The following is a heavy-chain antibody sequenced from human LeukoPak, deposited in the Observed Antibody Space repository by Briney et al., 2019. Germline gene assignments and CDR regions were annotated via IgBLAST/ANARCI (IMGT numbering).Heavy chain of an antibody. J-gene: IGHJ4*02. CDR1: GFTFSSYA. CDR3: AKGPGDYYMYYFDY. Sequence: GGSLRLSCAASGFTFSSYAMHWVRQAPGKGLEWVSAVSGSGGSTYYADSVKGRFTISRDNSKNTLFLQMNSLRAEDTAVYYCAKGPGDYYMYYFDYWGQGTLVTVSS. D-gene: IGHD3-22*01. V-gene: IGHV3-23*01. CDR2: VSGSGGST.